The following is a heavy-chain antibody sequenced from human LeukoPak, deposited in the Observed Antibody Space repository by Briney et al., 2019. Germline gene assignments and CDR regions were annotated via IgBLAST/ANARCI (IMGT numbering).Heavy chain of an antibody. V-gene: IGHV3-66*01. CDR2: IYSGGST. CDR3: ASTAGASWYSFDY. J-gene: IGHJ4*02. Sequence: PGGSLRLSCAASGFTVSSNYMSWVRQAPGKGLKWVSVIYSGGSTYYADSVKGRFTISRDTSKNTLYLQMNSLRAEDTAVYYCASTAGASWYSFDYWGQGTLVTVSS. D-gene: IGHD6-13*01. CDR1: GFTVSSNY.